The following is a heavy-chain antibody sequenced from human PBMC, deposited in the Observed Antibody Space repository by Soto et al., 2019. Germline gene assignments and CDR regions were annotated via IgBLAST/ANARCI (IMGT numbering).Heavy chain of an antibody. CDR1: GFTFSNYG. Sequence: EVQLLESGGGLVQPGGSLRLSCAASGFTFSNYGMDWVRQAPGKGLEWVSFISGSADTTYYADSVKARFAISRDNSKNTLWLQKNNLRAEDTAIYYCAKSFTASSVWRSYRHKTHFDYWGQGALVTVSS. D-gene: IGHD3-16*02. CDR2: ISGSADTT. J-gene: IGHJ4*02. CDR3: AKSFTASSVWRSYRHKTHFDY. V-gene: IGHV3-23*01.